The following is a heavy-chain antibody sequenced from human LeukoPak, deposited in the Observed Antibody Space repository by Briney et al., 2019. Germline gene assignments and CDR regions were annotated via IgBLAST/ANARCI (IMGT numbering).Heavy chain of an antibody. Sequence: GGSLRLSCAASGFTFSSYSMNWVRQAPGKGLEWVSYISSSSSTIYYADSVKGRFTISRDNAKNSLYLQMNSLRAEDTAVYYCATQSSYGPDYWGQGTLVTVSS. CDR1: GFTFSSYS. J-gene: IGHJ4*02. V-gene: IGHV3-48*01. D-gene: IGHD5-18*01. CDR2: ISSSSSTI. CDR3: ATQSSYGPDY.